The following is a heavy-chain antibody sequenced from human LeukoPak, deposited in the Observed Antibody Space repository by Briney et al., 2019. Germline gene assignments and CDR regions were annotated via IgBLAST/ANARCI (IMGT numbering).Heavy chain of an antibody. CDR2: ISAYNGDT. CDR3: ARESHDTREDY. V-gene: IGHV1-18*01. CDR1: GYTFTSYG. D-gene: IGHD3-22*01. J-gene: IGHJ4*02. Sequence: ASVKVSCKASGYTFTSYGISWVRRAPGQGLEWMGWISAYNGDTDYAQKLQGRVTMTTDTSTSTAYMELRSLKSDDTAVYYCARESHDTREDYWGQGTLVTVSS.